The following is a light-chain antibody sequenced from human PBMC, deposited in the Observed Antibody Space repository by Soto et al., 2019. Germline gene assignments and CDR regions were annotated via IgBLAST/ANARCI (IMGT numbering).Light chain of an antibody. J-gene: IGKJ1*01. V-gene: IGKV1-39*01. CDR1: QDIAIY. Sequence: IQLTQSPSSLSASVGDRVTITCRASQDIAIYLAWYQQKPGEAPKLLIYAASNLQSGVPSRFSGYGSGTDFILTISSLQPEDFATYYCQQSYTNPKTFGQGTKVDI. CDR3: QQSYTNPKT. CDR2: AAS.